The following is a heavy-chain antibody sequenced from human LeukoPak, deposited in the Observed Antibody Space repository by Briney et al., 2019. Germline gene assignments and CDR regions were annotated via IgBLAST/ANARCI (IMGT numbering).Heavy chain of an antibody. CDR1: GFTFSSYS. CDR2: ISSSSSYI. J-gene: IGHJ4*02. D-gene: IGHD6-13*01. V-gene: IGHV3-21*01. Sequence: GGSLRLSCAASGFTFSSYSMNWVRQAPGKGLEWVSSISSSSSYIFYADSVKGRFTISRDNAKNSLYLQMNSLRAEDTAVYYCTTVPSTSSWYRIHYWGQGTLVTVSS. CDR3: TTVPSTSSWYRIHY.